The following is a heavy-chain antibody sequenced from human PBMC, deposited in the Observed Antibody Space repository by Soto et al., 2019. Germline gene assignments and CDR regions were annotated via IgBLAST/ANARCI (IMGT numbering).Heavy chain of an antibody. J-gene: IGHJ4*02. Sequence: GASVKVSCKASGYTFISHIMHWVRQAPGQGLEWMGWVNGGNGYTKYSQKFQDRVTITRDTSATTAYMELSRLTSEDKAVYYCARDSGVRGPSGDLDYWGQGTPVTVSS. CDR1: GYTFISHI. CDR2: VNGGNGYT. CDR3: ARDSGVRGPSGDLDY. V-gene: IGHV1-3*01. D-gene: IGHD3-10*02.